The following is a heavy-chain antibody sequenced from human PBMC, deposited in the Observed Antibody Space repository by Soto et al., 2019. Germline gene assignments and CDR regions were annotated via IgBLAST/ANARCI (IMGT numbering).Heavy chain of an antibody. Sequence: EVQLLESGGGLIQPGGSLRLSCAASGFTFTTYAMRWVRQAPGKGLGWVSAISASGDIIYYADSVKGRFTISRDSSMNILYLPMNVPTGEHRAIYYCAKDSNLIPWGSNHWGEGTLVTVSS. CDR3: AKDSNLIPWGSNH. CDR1: GFTFTTYA. D-gene: IGHD3-10*01. J-gene: IGHJ5*02. CDR2: ISASGDII. V-gene: IGHV3-23*01.